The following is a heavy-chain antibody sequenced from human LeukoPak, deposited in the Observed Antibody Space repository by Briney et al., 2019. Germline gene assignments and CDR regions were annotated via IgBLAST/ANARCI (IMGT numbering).Heavy chain of an antibody. CDR1: GYTFTIYG. CDR2: INAYNGNT. CDR3: ARALLLRGVMIGNDY. V-gene: IGHV1-18*01. Sequence: ASVRVSFKASGYTFTIYGISWVRQAPGQGGEGMGWINAYNGNTNSAQKLRGRVTMTTDTSTSTAYMELRSLRSDDTAVYYCARALLLRGVMIGNDYWGQGTLVTVSS. D-gene: IGHD3-10*01. J-gene: IGHJ4*02.